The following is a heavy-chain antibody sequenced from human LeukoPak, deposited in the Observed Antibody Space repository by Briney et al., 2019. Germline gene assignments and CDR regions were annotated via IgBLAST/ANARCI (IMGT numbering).Heavy chain of an antibody. V-gene: IGHV4-34*01. J-gene: IGHJ4*02. CDR1: GGSFSGYY. CDR2: INHSGST. CDR3: ARGRSSWYGAYYFDY. D-gene: IGHD6-13*01. Sequence: SETLSLTCAVHGGSFSGYYWSWIRQPPGKGLEWIGEINHSGSTNYNPSLKSRVTISVDTSKNQLSLKLSSVTAADTAVYYCARGRSSWYGAYYFDYWGQGTLVTVSS.